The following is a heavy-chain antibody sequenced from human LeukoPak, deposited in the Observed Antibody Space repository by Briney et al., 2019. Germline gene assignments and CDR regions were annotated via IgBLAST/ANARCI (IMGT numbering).Heavy chain of an antibody. Sequence: GGSLRLSCAASGFTFSTYAMSWVRQAPGKGLEWVSAISGSGGSTYYADSVKGRFTISRDNSKNTLYLQMNSLRAEDTAVYYCATMITFGGVIVMDYWGQGTLVTVSS. CDR2: ISGSGGST. D-gene: IGHD3-16*02. V-gene: IGHV3-23*01. CDR1: GFTFSTYA. CDR3: ATMITFGGVIVMDY. J-gene: IGHJ4*02.